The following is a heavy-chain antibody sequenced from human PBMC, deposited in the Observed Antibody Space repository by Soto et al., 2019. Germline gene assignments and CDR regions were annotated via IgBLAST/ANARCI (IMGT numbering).Heavy chain of an antibody. Sequence: EVQLVESGGGLIQPGGSLRLSCAASGFTVSSYYMSWVRQAPGKGLEWVSVIYSGGSTYYADSVKGRFTISRDNSKNTRYLQMNSQRAEDTAVYYCARVVSSGYYYHQLMDVWGQGTTVTVSS. D-gene: IGHD3-22*01. V-gene: IGHV3-53*01. CDR1: GFTVSSYY. CDR2: IYSGGST. J-gene: IGHJ6*02. CDR3: ARVVSSGYYYHQLMDV.